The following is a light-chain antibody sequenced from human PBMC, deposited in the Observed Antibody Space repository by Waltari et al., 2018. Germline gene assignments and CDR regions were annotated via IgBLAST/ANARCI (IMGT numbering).Light chain of an antibody. Sequence: EIVLTQSPASLSLSPGDRATLSCRASQSVGRPLAWYQQRPGQAPRLPIYDASSRATGIPDRFSGSGSGTDFSLTINRLEPEDFAVYYCQKYGTRPATFGQGTKVEVK. CDR2: DAS. V-gene: IGKV3-20*01. CDR1: QSVGRP. CDR3: QKYGTRPAT. J-gene: IGKJ1*01.